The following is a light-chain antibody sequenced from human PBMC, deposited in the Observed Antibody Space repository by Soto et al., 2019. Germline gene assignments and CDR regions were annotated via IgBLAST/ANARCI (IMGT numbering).Light chain of an antibody. CDR2: DAS. CDR3: QQRSNWPP. CDR1: QSVSSY. Sequence: EIVLTQSPGTLSLSPGERAPLSCRASQSVSSYLAWYQQKPGQAPRLLIYDASNRATGIPARFSGSGSGTDFTLTISSLEPEDFAVYYCQQRSNWPPFGQGTRLEIK. J-gene: IGKJ5*01. V-gene: IGKV3-11*01.